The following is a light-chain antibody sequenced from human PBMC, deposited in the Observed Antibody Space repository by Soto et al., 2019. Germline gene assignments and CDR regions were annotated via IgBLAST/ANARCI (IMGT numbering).Light chain of an antibody. V-gene: IGKV1-12*01. Sequence: DIQMTQSPSSVSASVGDRLTITCRASQVIGTWLAWYQQKPGKAPKLLIYTASSLHSGVPSRFSGSGSGTDFTLTINSLQPEDFATYYCQQTNIFPGTFGQGTKLEIK. CDR1: QVIGTW. CDR3: QQTNIFPGT. CDR2: TAS. J-gene: IGKJ2*01.